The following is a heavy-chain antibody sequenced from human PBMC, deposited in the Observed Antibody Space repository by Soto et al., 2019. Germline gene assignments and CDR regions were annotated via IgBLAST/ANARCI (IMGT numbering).Heavy chain of an antibody. CDR3: AKSWSDHRGFDY. J-gene: IGHJ4*02. Sequence: GGSLRLSCAASGFTFSNYAMSWVRQAPGKGLEWVSSISGSGDSTYYADSVKGRLTISRDNSKNTVYLQMSGLRVEDAAVYYCAKSWSDHRGFDYWGQGTLVTVSS. CDR2: ISGSGDST. D-gene: IGHD3-3*01. V-gene: IGHV3-23*01. CDR1: GFTFSNYA.